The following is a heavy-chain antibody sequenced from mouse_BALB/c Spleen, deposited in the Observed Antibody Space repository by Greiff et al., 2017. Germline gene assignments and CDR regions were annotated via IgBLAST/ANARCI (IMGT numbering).Heavy chain of an antibody. CDR3: ARSAYDGYYDY. CDR1: GFTFSSFG. J-gene: IGHJ2*01. CDR2: ISSGSSTI. D-gene: IGHD2-3*01. Sequence: EVNLVESGGGLVQPGGSRKLSCAASGFTFSSFGMHWVRQAPEKGLEWVAYISSGSSTIYYADTVKGRFTISRDNPKNTLFLQMTSLRSEDTAMYYCARSAYDGYYDYWGQGTTLTVSS. V-gene: IGHV5-17*02.